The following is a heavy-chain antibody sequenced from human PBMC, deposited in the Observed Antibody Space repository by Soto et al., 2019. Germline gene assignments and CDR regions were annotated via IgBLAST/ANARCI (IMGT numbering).Heavy chain of an antibody. CDR2: IYYSGST. J-gene: IGHJ6*02. D-gene: IGHD6-6*01. Sequence: SETLSLTCTVSGGSISSSSYYWGWIRQPPGKGLEWIGSIYYSGSTYYNPSLKSRVTISVDTSKNQFSLKLSSVTAADTAVYYCARAGGDFGSSSQGVYYYYYYGMDVWGQGTTVTVSS. V-gene: IGHV4-39*01. CDR3: ARAGGDFGSSSQGVYYYYYYGMDV. CDR1: GGSISSSSYY.